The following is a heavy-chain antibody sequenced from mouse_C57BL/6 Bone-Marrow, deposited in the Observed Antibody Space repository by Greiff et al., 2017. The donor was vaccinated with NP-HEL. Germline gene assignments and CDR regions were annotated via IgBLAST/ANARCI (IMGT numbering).Heavy chain of an antibody. CDR3: TSYYGSFFDY. J-gene: IGHJ2*01. D-gene: IGHD1-1*01. CDR2: ISSGGDYI. V-gene: IGHV5-9-1*02. CDR1: GFTFSSYA. Sequence: EVKLMESGEGLVKPGGSLKLSCAASGFTFSSYAMSWVRQTPEKRLEWVAYISSGGDYIYYADTVKGRFTISRDNARNTLYLQMSSLKSEDTAMYYCTSYYGSFFDYWGQGTTLTVSS.